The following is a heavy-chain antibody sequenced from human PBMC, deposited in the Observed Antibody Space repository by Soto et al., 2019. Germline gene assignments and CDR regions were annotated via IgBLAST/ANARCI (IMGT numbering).Heavy chain of an antibody. J-gene: IGHJ4*02. Sequence: QVQLVQSESEAQKPGASVKVSCKASGYIFNNYGISWVRQAPGQGLEWMGWIYPKEGRINFGQKFQGRVTLTTDTSTSTAYIELRSRRFDDSAVYFCARDIDYNIESWVQGTLLTVS. CDR2: IYPKEGRI. CDR3: ARDIDYNIES. CDR1: GYIFNNYG. V-gene: IGHV1-18*01. D-gene: IGHD4-4*01.